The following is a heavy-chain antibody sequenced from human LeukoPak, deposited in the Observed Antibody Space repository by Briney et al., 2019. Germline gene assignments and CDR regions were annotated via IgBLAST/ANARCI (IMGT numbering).Heavy chain of an antibody. CDR2: IYYSGST. Sequence: SETLSLTCTVSRGSISSNSYYWGWIRQPPGKGLEWIGSIYYSGSTFYNPSLKSRVTISVDTSRTQFSLKLSSVTASDTAVYYCARHIGTSALDYWGQGTLVTVSS. V-gene: IGHV4-39*01. D-gene: IGHD2-2*01. CDR3: ARHIGTSALDY. J-gene: IGHJ4*02. CDR1: RGSISSNSYY.